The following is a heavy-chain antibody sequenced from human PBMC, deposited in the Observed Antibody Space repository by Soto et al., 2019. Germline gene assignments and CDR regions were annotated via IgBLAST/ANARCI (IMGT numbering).Heavy chain of an antibody. V-gene: IGHV3-7*01. CDR1: GFTFSSSY. J-gene: IGHJ4*02. D-gene: IGHD2-2*01. CDR3: ASHAWLDY. Sequence: PGGSLRLSCASSGFTFSSSYMTWVRQAPGMGLEWVANMRQDGSETNYVDSEKDRFTISRDNAKNLLFLQMNSLRAEDTAVYYCASHAWLDYWGQGTLVTVSS. CDR2: MRQDGSET.